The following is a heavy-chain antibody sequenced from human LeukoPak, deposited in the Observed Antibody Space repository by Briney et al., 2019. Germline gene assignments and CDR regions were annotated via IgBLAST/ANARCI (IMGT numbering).Heavy chain of an antibody. Sequence: GGSLRLSCAASGFTFSSYWMSWVRQAPGKGLEWVANIKQDGSEKYYVDSVKGRFTISRDNAKNSLYLQMNSLRAEDTAVYYCARDTNVEFVEWAPLFDYWGQGTLVTASS. D-gene: IGHD1-26*01. V-gene: IGHV3-7*01. CDR2: IKQDGSEK. CDR1: GFTFSSYW. CDR3: ARDTNVEFVEWAPLFDY. J-gene: IGHJ4*02.